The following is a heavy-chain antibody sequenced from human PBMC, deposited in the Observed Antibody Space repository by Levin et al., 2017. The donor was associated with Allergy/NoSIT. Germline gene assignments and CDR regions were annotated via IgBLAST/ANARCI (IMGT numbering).Heavy chain of an antibody. J-gene: IGHJ4*02. CDR2: ISGTGANT. D-gene: IGHD4-17*01. CDR3: AKVDSDDYGDYGNDY. Sequence: GGSLRLSCAASGFTFSSYAMTWVRQAPGKGLEWVSAISGTGANTHYADFVKGRFTISRDNSKNTLYLQMKSLRVEDTAVYYCAKVDSDDYGDYGNDYWGQGTLVTVSS. V-gene: IGHV3-23*01. CDR1: GFTFSSYA.